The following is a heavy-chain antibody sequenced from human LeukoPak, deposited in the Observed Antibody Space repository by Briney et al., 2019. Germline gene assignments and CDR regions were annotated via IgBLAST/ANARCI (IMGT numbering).Heavy chain of an antibody. V-gene: IGHV3-73*01. CDR1: GFTFSGSA. CDR3: ARDPGWLPAARGEWFDP. J-gene: IGHJ5*02. Sequence: GGSLRLSCAASGFTFSGSAMHWVRQASGKGLEWVGRIRSKANTYATAYAASVKGRFTISRDNAKNSLYLQMNSLRAEDTAVYYCARDPGWLPAARGEWFDPWGQGTLVTVSS. CDR2: IRSKANTYAT. D-gene: IGHD2-2*01.